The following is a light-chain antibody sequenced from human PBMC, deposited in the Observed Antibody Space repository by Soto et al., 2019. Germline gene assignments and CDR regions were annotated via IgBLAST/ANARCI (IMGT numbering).Light chain of an antibody. V-gene: IGKV2-30*02. CDR3: MQGTHRPQT. CDR2: RVS. CDR1: QSLVHSDGNTY. Sequence: DVVVTQSPLSLPVTLGQPASISCRSSQSLVHSDGNTYLNWYQQRSGQSPRRLIYRVSNRDSGVRDRFSGSGSGAIFTLNIRRVEAEDVGIYYCMQGTHRPQTFGQGTKVEI. J-gene: IGKJ1*01.